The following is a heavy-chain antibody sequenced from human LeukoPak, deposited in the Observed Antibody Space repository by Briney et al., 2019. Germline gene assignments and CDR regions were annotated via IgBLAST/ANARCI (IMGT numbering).Heavy chain of an antibody. J-gene: IGHJ4*02. CDR2: ISSSGTTI. Sequence: GGSLRLSCAASGFTFSSYEMNWVRQAPGKGLEWVSYISSSGTTIYNADSVKGRFTISRDNAKNSLYLQMNSLSADDTAVYYCARDRDMGGGNYFRVFYFDSWGQGTLVTVSS. CDR1: GFTFSSYE. V-gene: IGHV3-48*03. CDR3: ARDRDMGGGNYFRVFYFDS. D-gene: IGHD3-16*01.